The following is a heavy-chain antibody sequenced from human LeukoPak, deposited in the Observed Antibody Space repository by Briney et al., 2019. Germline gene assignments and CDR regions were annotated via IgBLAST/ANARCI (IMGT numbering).Heavy chain of an antibody. CDR3: AREMGFTDKPPFDY. D-gene: IGHD2-8*02. CDR2: IWYDGSNK. V-gene: IGHV3-33*01. J-gene: IGHJ4*02. Sequence: PGRSLRLSCAASGFTFSSYGMHWVRQAPGKGLEWVAVIWYDGSNKYYADSVKGRFTISRDNSKNTLYLQMNSLRAEDTAVYYCAREMGFTDKPPFDYWGQGTLVTVSS. CDR1: GFTFSSYG.